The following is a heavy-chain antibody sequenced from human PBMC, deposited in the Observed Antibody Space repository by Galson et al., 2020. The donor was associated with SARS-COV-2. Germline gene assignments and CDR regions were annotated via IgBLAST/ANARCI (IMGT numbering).Heavy chain of an antibody. J-gene: IGHJ6*02. D-gene: IGHD5-18*01. CDR2: IKQDGSEK. CDR1: GFTFSSYW. CDR3: ARDLFSKYSYGDYYYYYGMDV. V-gene: IGHV3-7*01. Sequence: QLGESLKISCAASGFTFSSYWMSWVRQAPGKRLEWVANIKQDGSEKSYVDSVKGRFTISRDNAKNSLYLPMNNLRAEDTAVYYCARDLFSKYSYGDYYYYYGMDVWGQVTTVTVSS.